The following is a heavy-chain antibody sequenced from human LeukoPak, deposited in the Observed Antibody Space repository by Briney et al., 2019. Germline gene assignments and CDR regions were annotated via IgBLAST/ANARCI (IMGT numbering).Heavy chain of an antibody. CDR3: VSFYETY. V-gene: IGHV3-74*01. CDR2: INSDGSWT. D-gene: IGHD2-2*01. J-gene: IGHJ4*02. CDR1: GNYW. Sequence: GGSLRLSCAASGNYWIHWVRQAPGKGLVWVSHINSDGSWTGYADSVKGRFTISKDNAKNTVYLQMNNLRAEDTAVYYCVSFYETYWGRGTLVTVSS.